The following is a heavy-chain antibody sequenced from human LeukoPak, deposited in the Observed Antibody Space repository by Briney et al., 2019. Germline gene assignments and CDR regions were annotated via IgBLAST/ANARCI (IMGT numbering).Heavy chain of an antibody. V-gene: IGHV3-53*01. CDR3: ARGFGWSFDY. CDR2: IYSGGST. Sequence: GGSLRLSCAASVFTVSSNYMSWVRQAPGKGLEWVSVIYSGGSTYYADSVKGRFTISRDNSKNTLYLQMNSLRAEDTAVYYCARGFGWSFDYWGQGTLVTVSS. CDR1: VFTVSSNY. D-gene: IGHD2-15*01. J-gene: IGHJ4*02.